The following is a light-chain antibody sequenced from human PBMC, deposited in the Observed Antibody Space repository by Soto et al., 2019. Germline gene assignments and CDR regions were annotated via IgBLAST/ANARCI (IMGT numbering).Light chain of an antibody. J-gene: IGKJ4*01. CDR3: KKYDNYQLN. CDR2: DAY. V-gene: IGKV1-5*01. CDR1: QSVRSW. Sequence: MTHAPATLATFVGDTGNFTFRASQSVRSWLAWYQQKPGTAHNLMIFDAYRLENGVPSRFSGSGSGTEFTLTISSMQPDDFATYYCKKYDNYQLNFSGGTTGDIK.